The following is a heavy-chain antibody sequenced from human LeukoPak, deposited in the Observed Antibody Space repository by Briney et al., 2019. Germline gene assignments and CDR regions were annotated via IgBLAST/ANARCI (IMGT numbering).Heavy chain of an antibody. V-gene: IGHV3-23*01. D-gene: IGHD3-3*01. CDR1: GLTFSSYT. CDR3: AKAAPYDLVRMDD. J-gene: IGHJ6*04. CDR2: ISDDGHRT. Sequence: GGSLRLSCSASGLTFSSYTMNWVRQAPGTGLEWVSAISDDGHRTYYADSVKGRFTISRDNSKNTLFLQMRSLRAEDTAIYYCAKAAPYDLVRMDDWGVGTTVTVSS.